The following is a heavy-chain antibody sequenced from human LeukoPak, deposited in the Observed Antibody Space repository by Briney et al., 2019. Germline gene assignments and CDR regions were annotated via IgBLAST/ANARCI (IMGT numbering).Heavy chain of an antibody. V-gene: IGHV5-51*01. Sequence: PGESLKISCKGSGYNFANSWIGWVRQMPGKGLEWMGIIYPGDSDTRYSPSFQGQVSISVDKSVSTTYLQWSNLKVSDTAMYYCARQYGRPFDYWGQGTLVTVSS. D-gene: IGHD4-17*01. CDR3: ARQYGRPFDY. J-gene: IGHJ4*02. CDR1: GYNFANSW. CDR2: IYPGDSDT.